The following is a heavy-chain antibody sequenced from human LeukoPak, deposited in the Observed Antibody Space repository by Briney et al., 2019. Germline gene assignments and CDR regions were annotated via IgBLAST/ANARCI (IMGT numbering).Heavy chain of an antibody. Sequence: GGSLRLSCAAPGFTFSDFAMSWVRQVPGKGLEWVSGISDGDGNTYYADSVKGRFYISRDNIRSTLYLQMHDLRDEDTAVYFCAKDGAQPGYYFDLWGQGALVTVSS. J-gene: IGHJ4*02. CDR1: GFTFSDFA. V-gene: IGHV3-23*01. CDR3: AKDGAQPGYYFDL. CDR2: ISDGDGNT. D-gene: IGHD3-10*01.